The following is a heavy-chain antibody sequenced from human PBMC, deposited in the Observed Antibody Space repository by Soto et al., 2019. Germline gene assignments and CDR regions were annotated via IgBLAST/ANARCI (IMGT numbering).Heavy chain of an antibody. D-gene: IGHD3-10*01. Sequence: EVQLVESGGGLVQPGGSLRLSCAASGFTFSLYSMSWVRQAPGKGLEWVSYISRSSTGIHYADSVKGRFTISRDDVTNSMHLQMNSRRDGDTAVYYCARAVTWGLDVWGQGTTVSISS. V-gene: IGHV3-48*02. CDR3: ARAVTWGLDV. CDR1: GFTFSLYS. J-gene: IGHJ6*01. CDR2: ISRSSTGI.